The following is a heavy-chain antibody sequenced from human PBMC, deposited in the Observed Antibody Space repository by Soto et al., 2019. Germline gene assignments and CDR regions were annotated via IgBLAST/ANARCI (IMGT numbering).Heavy chain of an antibody. CDR2: IKQDGSDK. CDR1: GFTFSSYW. V-gene: IGHV3-7*01. J-gene: IGHJ6*02. CDR3: ARDRPDLVANPYGGYGMDV. Sequence: PGGSLRLSCVASGFTFSSYWMSWVRQAPGRGLEWVANIKQDGSDKYYVDSVKGRFTISRDNAMHSLYLQMNSLRAEDTAVYYCARDRPDLVANPYGGYGMDVWGQGTLVTVSS. D-gene: IGHD5-12*01.